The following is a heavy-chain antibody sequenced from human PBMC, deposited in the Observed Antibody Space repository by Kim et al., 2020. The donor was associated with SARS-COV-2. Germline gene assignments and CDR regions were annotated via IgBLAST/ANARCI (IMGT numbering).Heavy chain of an antibody. CDR3: ARGSDIVVVTAIEI. V-gene: IGHV1-46*01. D-gene: IGHD2-21*02. J-gene: IGHJ4*02. Sequence: AQKFQGRVTMTRDTSTSTVYMELSSLRSEDTAVYYCARGSDIVVVTAIEIWGQGTLVTVSS.